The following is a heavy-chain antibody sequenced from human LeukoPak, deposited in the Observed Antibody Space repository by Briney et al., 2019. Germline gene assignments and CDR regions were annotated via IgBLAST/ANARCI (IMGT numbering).Heavy chain of an antibody. V-gene: IGHV1-46*01. CDR3: ARGPTMTYYYDSSIYYFDY. CDR2: INPSGGST. J-gene: IGHJ4*02. CDR1: GYTFTSYY. Sequence: GASVKVSCKASGYTFTSYYMHWVRQAPGQGLEWMGIINPSGGSTSYAQKFQGRVTMTRDMSTSTVYMELSSLRSEDTAVYYCARGPTMTYYYDSSIYYFDYWGQGTLVTVSS. D-gene: IGHD3-22*01.